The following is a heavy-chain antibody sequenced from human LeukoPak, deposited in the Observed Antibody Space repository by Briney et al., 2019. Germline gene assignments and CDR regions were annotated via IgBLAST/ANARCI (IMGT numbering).Heavy chain of an antibody. CDR2: ISYDGSNK. CDR1: GFTFSSYG. CDR3: ARGNDYGDTPFDY. D-gene: IGHD4-17*01. J-gene: IGHJ4*02. V-gene: IGHV3-30*03. Sequence: GGSLRLSCAASGFTFSSYGMHWVRQAPGKGLEWVAVISYDGSNKYYADSVKGRFTISRDNSKNTLYLQMNSLRAEDTAVYYCARGNDYGDTPFDYWGQGTLVTVSS.